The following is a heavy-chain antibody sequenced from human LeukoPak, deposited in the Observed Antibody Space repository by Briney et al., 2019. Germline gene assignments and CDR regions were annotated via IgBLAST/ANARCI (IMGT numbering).Heavy chain of an antibody. CDR2: IGGSGGDT. J-gene: IGHJ4*02. V-gene: IGHV3-23*01. CDR3: ARHGTTGTTFFDN. D-gene: IGHD1/OR15-1a*01. CDR1: GFTVSSNY. Sequence: GGSLRLSCAASGFTVSSNYMSWVRQAPGKGLEWVAAIGGSGGDTYYADSVKGRVTISRDNSKNTLFLQMNNLRAEDTAVYYCARHGTTGTTFFDNWGQGTLVIVST.